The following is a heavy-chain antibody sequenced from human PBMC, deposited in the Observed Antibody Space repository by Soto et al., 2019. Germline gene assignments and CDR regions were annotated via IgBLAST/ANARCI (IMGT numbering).Heavy chain of an antibody. CDR3: ARDHQMRYFDWLPSYGYYYYGMDV. D-gene: IGHD3-9*01. CDR1: GGSISSGGYY. V-gene: IGHV4-31*02. Sequence: PSETLSLTCTVSGGSISSGGYYWSWIRQHPGKGLEWIGYIYYSGSTNYNQSLKSRVTISVDTSKNQFSLKLSSVTAADTAVYYCARDHQMRYFDWLPSYGYYYYGMDVWGQGTTVTVSS. CDR2: IYYSGST. J-gene: IGHJ6*02.